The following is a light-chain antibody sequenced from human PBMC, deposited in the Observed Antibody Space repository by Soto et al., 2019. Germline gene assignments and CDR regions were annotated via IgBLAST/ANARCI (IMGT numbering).Light chain of an antibody. Sequence: QSVLTQPPSASGTPGQRVTISCSGSSSNIASNTVNWYQQLPGTAPKVLIYTDNQRPSGVPDRFSGSKSGTSASLAISGLQSEDEADYYCAAWDDSLNGPFYVFGTGTKLTVL. J-gene: IGLJ1*01. CDR2: TDN. V-gene: IGLV1-44*01. CDR1: SSNIASNT. CDR3: AAWDDSLNGPFYV.